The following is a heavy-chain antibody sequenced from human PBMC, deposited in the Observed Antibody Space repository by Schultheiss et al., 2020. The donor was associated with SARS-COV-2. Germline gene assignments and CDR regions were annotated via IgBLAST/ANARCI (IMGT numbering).Heavy chain of an antibody. Sequence: SETLSLTCTVSGGSISSGGYYWSWIRQHPGKGLEWIGYIYYSGSTNYNPSLKSRVTISVDTSKNQFSLKLSSVTAADTAVYYCARASYDILTSPRWFDPWGQGTLVTVSS. CDR2: IYYSGST. CDR3: ARASYDILTSPRWFDP. V-gene: IGHV4-61*08. CDR1: GGSISSGGYY. J-gene: IGHJ5*02. D-gene: IGHD3-9*01.